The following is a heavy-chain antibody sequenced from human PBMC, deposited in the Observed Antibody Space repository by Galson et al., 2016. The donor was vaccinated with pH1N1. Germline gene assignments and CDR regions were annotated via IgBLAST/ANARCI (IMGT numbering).Heavy chain of an antibody. CDR1: GYTLTKVS. CDR3: ATDYYFDRNTIFDP. V-gene: IGHV1-24*01. D-gene: IGHD3-22*01. J-gene: IGHJ5*02. Sequence: SVKVSCKVTGYTLTKVSMHWVRQAPGKGLEWMGSFDPEDGETLYAQKFQGRLTMTEDSSTDTAYMELNTLISEDTAVYYCATDYYFDRNTIFDPLGQGTLVTVSS. CDR2: FDPEDGET.